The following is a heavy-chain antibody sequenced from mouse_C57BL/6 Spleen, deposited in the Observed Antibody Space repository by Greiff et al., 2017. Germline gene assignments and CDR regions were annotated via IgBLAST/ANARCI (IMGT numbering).Heavy chain of an antibody. CDR3: ARGLPYYYAMDY. CDR1: GYTFTSYW. Sequence: QVQLLQSGTELVKPGASVKLSCKASGYTFTSYWMHWVKQRPGQGLEWIGNINPSNGGTNYNEKFKSKATLTVDKSSSTAYMQLSSLTSEDSAVYYCARGLPYYYAMDYWGQGTSVTVSS. J-gene: IGHJ4*01. D-gene: IGHD2-2*01. V-gene: IGHV1-53*01. CDR2: INPSNGGT.